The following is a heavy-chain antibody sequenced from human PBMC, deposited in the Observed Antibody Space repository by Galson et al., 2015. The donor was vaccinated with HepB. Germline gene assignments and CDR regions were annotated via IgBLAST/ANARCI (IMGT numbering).Heavy chain of an antibody. V-gene: IGHV1-18*04. CDR1: GYTFASYH. Sequence: SVKVSCKASGYTFASYHINWVRQAPGQGLEWMGWISTYTGKTKYAQKFQGRVTMTTDTSTSTAYMELRSLRSDDAAVYYCARVRIVANAPGFFDSWGQGTLVTVSS. J-gene: IGHJ4*02. CDR2: ISTYTGKT. D-gene: IGHD6-25*01. CDR3: ARVRIVANAPGFFDS.